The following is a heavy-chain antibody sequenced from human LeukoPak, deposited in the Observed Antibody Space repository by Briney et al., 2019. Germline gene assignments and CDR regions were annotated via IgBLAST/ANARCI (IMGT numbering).Heavy chain of an antibody. CDR2: IIPIFGTA. J-gene: IGHJ4*02. CDR1: GGTFSSYA. D-gene: IGHD2-2*01. V-gene: IGHV1-69*05. Sequence: SVKVSCKASGGTFSSYAISWVRQAPGQGLEWMGGIIPIFGTANYAQKFQGRVTITTDESTSTAYMELSSLRSEDTAVYYCARGAWRSTSSFDFWGQGTLVTVSS. CDR3: ARGAWRSTSSFDF.